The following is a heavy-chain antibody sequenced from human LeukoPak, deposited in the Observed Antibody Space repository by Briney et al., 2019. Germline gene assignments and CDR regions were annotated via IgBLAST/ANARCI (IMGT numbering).Heavy chain of an antibody. CDR3: ARVSRRRYDFWSGYYRRDAFDI. J-gene: IGHJ3*02. CDR1: GGSFSGYY. Sequence: SETLSLTCAVYGGSFSGYYRSWIRQPPGKGLGWIGEINHSGSTNYNPSLKSRVTISVDTSKNQFSLKLSSVTAADTAVYYCARVSRRRYDFWSGYYRRDAFDIWGQGTMVTVSS. V-gene: IGHV4-34*01. D-gene: IGHD3-3*01. CDR2: INHSGST.